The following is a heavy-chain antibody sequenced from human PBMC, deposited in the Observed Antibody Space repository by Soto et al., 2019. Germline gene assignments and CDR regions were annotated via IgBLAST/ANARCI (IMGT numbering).Heavy chain of an antibody. V-gene: IGHV3-23*01. CDR3: SLDISYYWDY. CDR1: GFTIRAYA. J-gene: IGHJ4*02. Sequence: DVQLLESGGDLVQPGGSLRLSCEVSGFTIRAYAMSWARRAPGKGLEWVAAITGRGDNTHYEESVKGRFTISRDDSKNTRHLQMNTLRDDDTAIYYCSLDISYYWDYWGQGIQVTVSS. CDR2: ITGRGDNT.